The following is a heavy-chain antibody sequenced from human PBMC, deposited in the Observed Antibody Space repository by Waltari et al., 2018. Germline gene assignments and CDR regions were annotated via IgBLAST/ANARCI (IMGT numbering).Heavy chain of an antibody. CDR1: GFTFSSYS. D-gene: IGHD2-21*02. CDR2: ISSSSSYI. V-gene: IGHV3-21*01. Sequence: EVQLVESGGGLVKPGGSLRLSCAASGFTFSSYSMNWVRQAPGKGLEWVSSISSSSSYIYYADSVKGRFTISRDNAKNSLYLQMNSLRAEDTAVYYCARDLLLDCGGDCERGMDVWGQGTTVIVSS. CDR3: ARDLLLDCGGDCERGMDV. J-gene: IGHJ6*02.